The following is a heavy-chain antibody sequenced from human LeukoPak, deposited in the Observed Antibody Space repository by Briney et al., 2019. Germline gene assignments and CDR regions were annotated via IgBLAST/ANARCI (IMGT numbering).Heavy chain of an antibody. CDR3: ARRELDY. Sequence: LEWMGWINPNSGGTNYAQKFQGRVTMTRDTSISTAYMELSRLRSDDTAVYYCARRELDYWGQGTLVTVSS. J-gene: IGHJ4*02. D-gene: IGHD1-26*01. V-gene: IGHV1-2*02. CDR2: INPNSGGT.